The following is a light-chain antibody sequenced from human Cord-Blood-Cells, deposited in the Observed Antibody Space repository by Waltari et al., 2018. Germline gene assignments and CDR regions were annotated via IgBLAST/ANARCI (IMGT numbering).Light chain of an antibody. Sequence: EIVLTQSPATLSLSPGERATLSYRASQSVSSYLAWYQQKPGQAPRLLIYDASNRATVIPARFSGSGSGTDFTLTISSLEPEDFAVYYCQQRSNWPITFGQGTRLEIK. J-gene: IGKJ5*01. V-gene: IGKV3-11*01. CDR3: QQRSNWPIT. CDR2: DAS. CDR1: QSVSSY.